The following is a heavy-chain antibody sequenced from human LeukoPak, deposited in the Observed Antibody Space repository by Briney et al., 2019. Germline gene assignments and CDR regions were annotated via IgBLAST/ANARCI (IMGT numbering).Heavy chain of an antibody. V-gene: IGHV4-59*01. Sequence: SETLSLTCTVSGGSISSYYWSWIRQPPGKGLEWIGYIYYSGSTNYNPSLKSRVTISVETSKNQFSLKLSSVTAADTAVYYCARETVTTVTTWDYFDDWGQGTLVTVSS. CDR3: ARETVTTVTTWDYFDD. CDR2: IYYSGST. CDR1: GGSISSYY. D-gene: IGHD4-17*01. J-gene: IGHJ4*02.